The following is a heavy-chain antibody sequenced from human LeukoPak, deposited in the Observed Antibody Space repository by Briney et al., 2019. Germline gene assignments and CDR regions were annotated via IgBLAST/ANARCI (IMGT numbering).Heavy chain of an antibody. Sequence: GGSLRLSCAASGLTFSSYAMSWVRQAPGKGLEWVSAISSGSGAGTNYADSVKGRFTISRDNSKNTLYLQMNSLRAEDTAVYYCARRYFDSWGQGTLVTVSS. J-gene: IGHJ4*02. V-gene: IGHV3-23*01. CDR1: GLTFSSYA. CDR2: ISSGSGAGT. CDR3: ARRYFDS.